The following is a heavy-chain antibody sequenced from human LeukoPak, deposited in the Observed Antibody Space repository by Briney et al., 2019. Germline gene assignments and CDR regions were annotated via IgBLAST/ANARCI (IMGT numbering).Heavy chain of an antibody. CDR2: INHSGST. CDR3: ARGEGFGELISPVDY. CDR1: GGSFSGYY. V-gene: IGHV4-34*01. D-gene: IGHD3-10*01. Sequence: SETLSPTCAVYGGSFSGYYWSWIRQPPGKGLEWIGEINHSGSTNYNPSLKSRVTISVDTSKNQFSLKLSSVTAADTAVYYCARGEGFGELISPVDYWGQGTLVTVSS. J-gene: IGHJ4*02.